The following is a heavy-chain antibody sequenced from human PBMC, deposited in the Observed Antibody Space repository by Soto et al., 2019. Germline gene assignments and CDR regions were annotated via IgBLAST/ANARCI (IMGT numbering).Heavy chain of an antibody. J-gene: IGHJ3*02. CDR1: GFTVSSNY. CDR3: ARNYDSTAGGAFDI. CDR2: IYSGGST. Sequence: EVQLVESGGGLLQPGGSLRLSCAASGFTVSSNYMSWVRQAPGKGLEWVSVIYSGGSTYYADSVKGRFTISRDNSKHTLYLQMNSLRAEDTAVYYCARNYDSTAGGAFDIWGQGTMVTFSS. V-gene: IGHV3-53*01. D-gene: IGHD3-22*01.